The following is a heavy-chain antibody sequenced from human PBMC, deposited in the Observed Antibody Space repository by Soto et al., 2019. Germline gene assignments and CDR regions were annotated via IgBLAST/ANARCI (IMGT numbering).Heavy chain of an antibody. Sequence: SETLSLTCTVSGGSISSYYWSWIRQPPGKGLEWIGYIYYSGSTNYNPSLKSRVTMTRDTSISTAYMELSRLRSDDTAVYYCARDLGWFDPWGQGTLVTVSS. V-gene: IGHV4-59*01. CDR3: ARDLGWFDP. CDR2: IYYSGST. J-gene: IGHJ5*02. CDR1: GGSISSYY.